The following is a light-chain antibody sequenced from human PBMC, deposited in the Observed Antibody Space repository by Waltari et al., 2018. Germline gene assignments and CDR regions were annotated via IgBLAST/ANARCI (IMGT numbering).Light chain of an antibody. V-gene: IGKV4-1*01. CDR3: QQYYSNPRT. Sequence: DIVMTQSPDSLAVSLGERATINCKSSQSVLYSSNNKNYLTWYQQKPGQPPKLLIYWASTRESGVPDRFSASGSGTDFTLTISSLQAEDVAVYYCQQYYSNPRTFGQGTKVEIK. CDR2: WAS. J-gene: IGKJ1*01. CDR1: QSVLYSSNNKNY.